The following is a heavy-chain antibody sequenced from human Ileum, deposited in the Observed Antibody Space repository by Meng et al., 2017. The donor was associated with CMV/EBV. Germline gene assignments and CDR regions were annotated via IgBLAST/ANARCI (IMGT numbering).Heavy chain of an antibody. CDR2: IRYDGSNK. D-gene: IGHD2-2*01. Sequence: GESLKISCAASGFTFSSYGMHWVRQAPDKGLEWVAFIRYDGSNKYYADSVKGRFTISRDNSKNTLYLQMNSLRAEDTAVYYCAKDDCSSTSCLRGYYGMDVWGQGTMVTVSS. CDR1: GFTFSSYG. J-gene: IGHJ6*02. CDR3: AKDDCSSTSCLRGYYGMDV. V-gene: IGHV3-30*02.